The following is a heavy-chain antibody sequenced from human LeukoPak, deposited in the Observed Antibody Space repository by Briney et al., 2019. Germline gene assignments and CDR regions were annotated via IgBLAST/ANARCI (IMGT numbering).Heavy chain of an antibody. J-gene: IGHJ3*02. CDR2: TDTSGRYV. CDR3: ARGRSITLLRGVAMSDGFDI. D-gene: IGHD3-10*01. Sequence: PGGSLRLSRAASGFTFSNYGMNWVRQAPGKGLEWVSFTDTSGRYVYYGDSVKGRFTTSRDNAKNLLFLQMNGLRAEDTALYYCARGRSITLLRGVAMSDGFDIWGQGAMVAVSS. CDR1: GFTFSNYG. V-gene: IGHV3-21*06.